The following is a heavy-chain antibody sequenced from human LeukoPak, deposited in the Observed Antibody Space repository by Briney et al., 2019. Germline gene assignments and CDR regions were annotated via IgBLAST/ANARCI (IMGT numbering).Heavy chain of an antibody. J-gene: IGHJ4*02. CDR1: GFTFSSYS. V-gene: IGHV3-48*01. CDR3: ARALIGDYDKLDY. CDR2: ISGGSSNI. Sequence: GGSLRLSCAASGFTFSSYSMNWVRQAPGKGLEWVSYISGGSSNIYYADSVQGRFTISKDNAKNSLYLQMNSLRAEDTAVYHCARALIGDYDKLDYWGQGTLVTVSS. D-gene: IGHD4-17*01.